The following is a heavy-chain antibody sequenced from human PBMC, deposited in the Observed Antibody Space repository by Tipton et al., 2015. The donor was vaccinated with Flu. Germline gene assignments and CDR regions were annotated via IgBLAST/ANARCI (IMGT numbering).Heavy chain of an antibody. D-gene: IGHD6-6*01. CDR3: ARREYSNYVSEPKSWFDP. J-gene: IGHJ5*02. V-gene: IGHV4-59*08. CDR1: GGSMTSYF. Sequence: TLSLTCTVSGGSMTSYFWSWIRQPGKGLEWIGNVHQTGSPYYNPSLRSRVTIGVDRAKNQFSLRLTSVTAADTAVYYCARREYSNYVSEPKSWFDPWGQGTLVTVSS. CDR2: VHQTGSP.